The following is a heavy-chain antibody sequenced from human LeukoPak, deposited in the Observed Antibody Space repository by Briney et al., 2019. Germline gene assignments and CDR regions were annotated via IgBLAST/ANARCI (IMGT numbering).Heavy chain of an antibody. CDR1: GFTFSDYY. J-gene: IGHJ4*02. Sequence: GGSLLLSCAASGFTFSDYYMSWIRQAPGKGLEWVSYISSSGSTIYYADSVKGRFTISRDNAKNALCLEKNSLRAEDTAVYHCARPVGATDYWGQGTLVTVSS. CDR2: ISSSGSTI. CDR3: ARPVGATDY. D-gene: IGHD1-26*01. V-gene: IGHV3-11*04.